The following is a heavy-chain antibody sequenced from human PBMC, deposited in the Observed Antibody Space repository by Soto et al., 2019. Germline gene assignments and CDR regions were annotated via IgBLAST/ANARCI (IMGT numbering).Heavy chain of an antibody. D-gene: IGHD6-6*01. CDR1: GGSISSGGYY. V-gene: IGHV4-31*11. Sequence: SETLSLTCAVSGGSISSGGYYWSWIRQHPGKGLEWIGYIYYSGSTYYNPSLKSRVTISVDTSKNQFSLKLSSVTAADTAVYYCARGPGSSSGLPSPNVDYWGQGTLVTVSS. J-gene: IGHJ4*02. CDR2: IYYSGST. CDR3: ARGPGSSSGLPSPNVDY.